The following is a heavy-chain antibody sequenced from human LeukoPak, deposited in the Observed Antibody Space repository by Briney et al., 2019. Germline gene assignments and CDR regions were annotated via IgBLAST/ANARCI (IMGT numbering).Heavy chain of an antibody. Sequence: SVKVSCKASGGTFSSYAISWVRQAPGQGLEWMGGIIPIFGTANYAQKFQGRVTITADESTSTAYMELSSLRSEDTAVYYCARVKFGYSYGYDYWGQGTLVTVSS. CDR1: GGTFSSYA. CDR2: IIPIFGTA. CDR3: ARVKFGYSYGYDY. D-gene: IGHD5-18*01. V-gene: IGHV1-69*13. J-gene: IGHJ4*02.